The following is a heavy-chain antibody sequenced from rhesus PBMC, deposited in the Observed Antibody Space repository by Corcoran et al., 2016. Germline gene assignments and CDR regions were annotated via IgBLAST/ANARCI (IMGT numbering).Heavy chain of an antibody. V-gene: IGHV4S11*01. D-gene: IGHD1-20*01. J-gene: IGHJ5-1*01. CDR3: AIHGSGSWNNVGRFDV. Sequence: QVQLQESGPGLVKPLETLSLTCAVSGGSISSNYWSWCGNAPGQSVGLIGYICASGISTNYNPSLKSRVTLSVDTSNNQLSLNLSSGTAADTSVYYCAIHGSGSWNNVGRFDVWGPGVLVTVSS. CDR1: GGSISSNY. CDR2: ICASGIST.